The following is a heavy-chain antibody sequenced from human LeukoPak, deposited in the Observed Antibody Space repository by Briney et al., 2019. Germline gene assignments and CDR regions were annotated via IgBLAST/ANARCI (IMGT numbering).Heavy chain of an antibody. CDR3: ATNRDSSGYYVDY. Sequence: SQTLSLTCTVYGGSISSGGYYWSWIRQHPGKRLEWIGYIYYSGSTYYNPSLKSRVTISVDTSKNQFSLNLSSVTAADTAVYYCATNRDSSGYYVDYWGQGTLVTVSS. J-gene: IGHJ4*02. V-gene: IGHV4-31*03. CDR1: GGSISSGGYY. D-gene: IGHD3-22*01. CDR2: IYYSGST.